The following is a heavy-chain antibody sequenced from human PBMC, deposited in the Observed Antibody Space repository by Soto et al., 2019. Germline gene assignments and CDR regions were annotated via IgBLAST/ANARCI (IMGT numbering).Heavy chain of an antibody. V-gene: IGHV3-64D*06. CDR3: VKDLFGLDV. J-gene: IGHJ6*02. CDR2: ISSNGGST. Sequence: GGSLRLSCSASGFAFPNYAMQWVRQAPGKGLQFVSTISSNGGSTDYTDSVKGRFTISRDNSKKTLYLQMASPKTEDTAVYYCVKDLFGLDVWGQGTPVTVSS. D-gene: IGHD3-3*01. CDR1: GFAFPNYA.